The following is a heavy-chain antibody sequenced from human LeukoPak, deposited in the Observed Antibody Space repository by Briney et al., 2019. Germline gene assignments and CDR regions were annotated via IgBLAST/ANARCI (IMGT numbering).Heavy chain of an antibody. Sequence: PSQTLSLTCAVSGGSISSGGYSWSWLRQPPGKGLEWIGYIYYSGSTNYNPSLKSRVTISVDTSKNQFSLKLSSVTAADTAVYYCARGRRDYSNWGYYFDHWGQGTLVTVSS. V-gene: IGHV4-61*08. CDR3: ARGRRDYSNWGYYFDH. D-gene: IGHD4-11*01. CDR1: GGSISSGGYS. CDR2: IYYSGST. J-gene: IGHJ4*02.